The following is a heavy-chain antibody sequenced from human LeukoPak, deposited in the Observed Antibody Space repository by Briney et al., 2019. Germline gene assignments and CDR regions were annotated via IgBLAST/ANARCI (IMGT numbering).Heavy chain of an antibody. CDR1: GFTFSRYA. Sequence: GGSLRLSCAASGFTFSRYAMTWVRQAPGKGLEWVSTIGGTTYYADSVKGRFTISRDNSKNTLYLQMNSLRAEDTAVYYCAKHELGGTNCFDPWGQGTLVTVSS. V-gene: IGHV3-23*01. D-gene: IGHD1-26*01. CDR3: AKHELGGTNCFDP. J-gene: IGHJ5*02. CDR2: IGGTT.